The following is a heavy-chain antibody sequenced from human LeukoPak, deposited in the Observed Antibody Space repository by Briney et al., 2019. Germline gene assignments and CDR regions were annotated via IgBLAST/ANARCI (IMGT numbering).Heavy chain of an antibody. Sequence: GASVKVSCKASGYTFTSYGISWVRQAPGQGLEWMGWISAYNGNTSHAQKLQGRVTMTTDTSTSTAYMELRSLRSDDTAVYYCARAPYSSGWSYYYYMDVWGKGTTVTISS. CDR3: ARAPYSSGWSYYYYMDV. D-gene: IGHD6-19*01. J-gene: IGHJ6*03. CDR1: GYTFTSYG. CDR2: ISAYNGNT. V-gene: IGHV1-18*01.